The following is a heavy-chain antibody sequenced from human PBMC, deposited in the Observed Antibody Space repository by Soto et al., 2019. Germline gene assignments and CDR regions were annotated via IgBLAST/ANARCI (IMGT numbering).Heavy chain of an antibody. CDR1: GVSIHNSHSF. CDR2: VYHNGGA. D-gene: IGHD2-21*01. Sequence: SETLSLTCTVSGVSIHNSHSFWAWIRQPPGKGLQFIASVYHNGGAHYNSSLKSRVTISVDTANNQVSLRMRSLTAADTASYYCGRVVEGATRHTDPDSWGQGILVTVSS. CDR3: GRVVEGATRHTDPDS. J-gene: IGHJ5*01. V-gene: IGHV4-39*01.